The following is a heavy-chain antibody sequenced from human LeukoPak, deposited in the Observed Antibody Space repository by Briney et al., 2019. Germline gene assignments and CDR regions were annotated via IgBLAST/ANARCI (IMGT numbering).Heavy chain of an antibody. CDR2: IYYSGST. CDR1: GGSISSGDYY. V-gene: IGHV4-30-4*08. J-gene: IGHJ4*02. D-gene: IGHD3-16*01. CDR3: ARAPRGGRVDY. Sequence: PSETLSLTCTVSGGSISSGDYYWSWIRQPPGKGLEWIGYIYYSGSTYYNPSLKSRVTISVDTSKNQFSLKLSSVTAAGTAVYYCARAPRGGRVDYWGQGTLVTVSS.